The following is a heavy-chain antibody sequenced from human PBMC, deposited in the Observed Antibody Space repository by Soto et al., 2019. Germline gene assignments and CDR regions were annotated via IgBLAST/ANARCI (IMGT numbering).Heavy chain of an antibody. CDR3: ARGGNYYGSAPSY. D-gene: IGHD3-10*01. J-gene: IGHJ4*02. CDR1: GYTFTGSY. CDR2: INPNSGGT. V-gene: IGHV1-2*02. Sequence: ASVKVSCKASGYTFTGSYMHWVRQAPGQGLEWMGWINPNSGGTNYAQKFQGRVTMTRDTSISTAYMELSRLRSDDTAVYYCARGGNYYGSAPSYWGQGTLVTVSS.